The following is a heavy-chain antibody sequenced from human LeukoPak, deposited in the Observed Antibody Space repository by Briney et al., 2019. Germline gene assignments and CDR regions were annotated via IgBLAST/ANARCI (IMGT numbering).Heavy chain of an antibody. CDR3: ARVLYDSSGYYSAFDI. J-gene: IGHJ3*02. D-gene: IGHD3-22*01. V-gene: IGHV4-59*01. CDR2: IYYSGST. CDR1: GGSISSYY. Sequence: SETLSLTCTVSGGSISSYYWSWIRQPPGKGLEWIGYIYYSGSTNYNPSLKSRVTISVETSKNQFSLKLSSVTAADTAVYYCARVLYDSSGYYSAFDIWGQGTMVTVSS.